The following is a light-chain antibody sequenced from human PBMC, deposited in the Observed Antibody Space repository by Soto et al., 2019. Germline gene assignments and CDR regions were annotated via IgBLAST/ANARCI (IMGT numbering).Light chain of an antibody. CDR1: QSVTSSY. CDR3: QQYGSSPYN. V-gene: IGKV3-20*01. Sequence: DIVLTQSPGTLSLSPGERATLSCRASQSVTSSYSAWYQQKPGQAPRLLIYGASSRATGIPDRFSGSGSGTDFTLTISRLEPEDFAVYYCQQYGSSPYNFGRGTKLEIK. J-gene: IGKJ2*01. CDR2: GAS.